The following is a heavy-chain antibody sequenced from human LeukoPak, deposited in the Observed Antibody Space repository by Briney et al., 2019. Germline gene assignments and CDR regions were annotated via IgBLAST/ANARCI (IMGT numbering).Heavy chain of an antibody. CDR2: ISWNSGSI. Sequence: GRSLRLSCAASGFTFDDYAMHWVRQGPGKGLEWVSGISWNSGSIGYADSVKGRFTISRDNAKNSLYLQMNSLRAEDTAVYYCAGRFADYWGQGTLVTVSS. J-gene: IGHJ4*02. CDR1: GFTFDDYA. CDR3: AGRFADY. D-gene: IGHD3-3*01. V-gene: IGHV3-9*01.